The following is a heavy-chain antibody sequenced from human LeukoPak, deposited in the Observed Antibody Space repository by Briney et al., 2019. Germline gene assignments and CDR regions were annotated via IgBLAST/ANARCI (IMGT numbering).Heavy chain of an antibody. CDR1: GYSLTSYW. D-gene: IGHD3-3*01. CDR3: ARLLKLRFLEWFRARHYYYYMDV. J-gene: IGHJ6*03. CDR2: IYPGDSDT. Sequence: GEFLKISCKGSGYSLTSYWIGWVRQMPGKGLEWMGTIYPGDSDTRYSPSFQGQVTISADKSISTAYLQWSSLKASDTAMYYCARLLKLRFLEWFRARHYYYYMDVWGKGTTVTVSS. V-gene: IGHV5-51*01.